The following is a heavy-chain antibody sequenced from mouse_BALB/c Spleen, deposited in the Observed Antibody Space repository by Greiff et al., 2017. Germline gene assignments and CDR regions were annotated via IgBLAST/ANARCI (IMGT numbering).Heavy chain of an antibody. J-gene: IGHJ1*01. V-gene: IGHV1-87*01. CDR1: GYTFTSYW. Sequence: QVQLQQPGAELVKPGASVKLSCKASGYTFTSYWMQWVKQRPGQGLEWIGAIYPGDGDTRYTQKFKGKATLTADKSSSTAYMQLSSLASEDSAVYYCARGGYFDVWGAGTTVTVSS. CDR2: IYPGDGDT. CDR3: ARGGYFDV.